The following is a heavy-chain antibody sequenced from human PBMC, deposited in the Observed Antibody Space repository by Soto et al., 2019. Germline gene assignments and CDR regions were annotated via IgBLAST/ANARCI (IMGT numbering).Heavy chain of an antibody. CDR3: ARGISPVYYYYGLDV. CDR2: ISSSSSYI. D-gene: IGHD1-20*01. J-gene: IGHJ6*02. Sequence: EVQLVESGGGLVKPGGSLRLSCAASGFTFSSYSINWVRQAPGKGLEWVSSISSSSSYIYYADSVKGRFTISRDNAKNSLCLQMNSLRAEDTAVYYCARGISPVYYYYGLDVWGQGTTVTVSS. V-gene: IGHV3-21*01. CDR1: GFTFSSYS.